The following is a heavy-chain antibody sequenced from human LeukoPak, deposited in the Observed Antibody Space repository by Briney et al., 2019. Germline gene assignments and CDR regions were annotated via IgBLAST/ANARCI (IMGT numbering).Heavy chain of an antibody. CDR1: GFSFSYYV. CDR2: ISSSSSFT. Sequence: PGGSLRLSCAASGFSFSYYVMNWVRQAPGEGLEWVSSISSSSSFTKYADSVKGRFTISRDNAKNSLFLQMNSLRAEDTAVYYCARDYGGGGELDYWGQGTLVTVSS. D-gene: IGHD4-23*01. J-gene: IGHJ4*02. V-gene: IGHV3-21*01. CDR3: ARDYGGGGELDY.